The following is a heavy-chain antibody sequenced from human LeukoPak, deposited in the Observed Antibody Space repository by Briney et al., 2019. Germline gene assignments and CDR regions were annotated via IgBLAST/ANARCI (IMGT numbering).Heavy chain of an antibody. CDR1: GDSVSSNSAT. CDR3: ARSFPRYCDY. CDR2: TYYRSKWYN. V-gene: IGHV6-1*01. Sequence: SQTLSLTCAISGDSVSSNSATWTWIRQSPSRGLEWLGRTYYRSKWYNEYAVSVKSRITINPDTSKNQFSLQLNSVTPEDTAVYYCARSFPRYCDYWGQGTLVTVSS. J-gene: IGHJ4*02.